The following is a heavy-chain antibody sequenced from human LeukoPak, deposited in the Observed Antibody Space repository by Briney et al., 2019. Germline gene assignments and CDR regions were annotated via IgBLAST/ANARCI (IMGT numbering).Heavy chain of an antibody. Sequence: GGSLRLSCAASGFTVSSNYMSWVRQPAGKGLEWVAVVYSGGATFYADSVKGRFTISRDTSKNTLYLQMNDLRADDTAVYYCTKLKGWYGEGFFDYWGQGTLVTVSS. J-gene: IGHJ4*02. CDR1: GFTVSSNY. D-gene: IGHD6-19*01. CDR3: TKLKGWYGEGFFDY. CDR2: VYSGGAT. V-gene: IGHV3-53*01.